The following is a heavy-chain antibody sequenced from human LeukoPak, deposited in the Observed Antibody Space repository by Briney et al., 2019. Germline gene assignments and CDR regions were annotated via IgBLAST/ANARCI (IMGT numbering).Heavy chain of an antibody. D-gene: IGHD2-2*01. Sequence: ASVKVSCKASGYTFTSYDINWVRQATGQGLEWMGWMNPNSGNTGYAQKFQGRVTMTRNTSISTAYMELSSLRSEDTAVYYCARGQGCSSTSCYHYYYCMDVWGKGTTVTVSS. CDR3: ARGQGCSSTSCYHYYYCMDV. CDR2: MNPNSGNT. V-gene: IGHV1-8*01. J-gene: IGHJ6*03. CDR1: GYTFTSYD.